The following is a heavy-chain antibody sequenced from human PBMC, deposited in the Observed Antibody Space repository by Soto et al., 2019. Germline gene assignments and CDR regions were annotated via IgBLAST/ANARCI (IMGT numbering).Heavy chain of an antibody. CDR2: FIPMFNRP. Sequence: QVQLVQSGAEVKKPGSSVKVSCKASGGTFSSYAISWVRQAPGQGLEWMGGFIPMFNRPHSARKFQGRVTITEDESTSTAYMDLSSLRSEDTAVYYCARGQFHHVSNYYYALDVWSQGTTVTVSS. CDR1: GGTFSSYA. CDR3: ARGQFHHVSNYYYALDV. J-gene: IGHJ6*02. V-gene: IGHV1-69*01.